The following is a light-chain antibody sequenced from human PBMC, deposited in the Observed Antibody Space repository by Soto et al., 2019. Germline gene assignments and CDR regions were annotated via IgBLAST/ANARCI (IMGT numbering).Light chain of an antibody. CDR3: PSFGSIPSGSV. Sequence: QSVLTHPPSVSGAPGQRVTISCTGSSSNSGAGYDVHWYQQLPGTAPKLLIYGNSNRPSGVPDRFSGSKSGHSSSLAIAGLQGEDEGVCYFPSFGSIPSGSVFGWWTKLTVL. V-gene: IGLV1-40*01. CDR1: SSNSGAGYD. CDR2: GNS. J-gene: IGLJ3*02.